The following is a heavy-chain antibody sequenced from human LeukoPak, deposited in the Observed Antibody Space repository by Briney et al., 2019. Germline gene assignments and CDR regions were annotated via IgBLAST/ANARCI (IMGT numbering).Heavy chain of an antibody. CDR1: GYTFTSYA. V-gene: IGHV1-2*02. D-gene: IGHD5-12*01. CDR2: INPNSGGT. J-gene: IGHJ6*03. Sequence: ASVKVSCKASGYTFTSYAMHWVRQAPGQGLEWMGWINPNSGGTNYAQKFQGRVTMTRDTSISTAYMELSRLRSDDTAVYYCARWLPTAPYYMDVWGKGTTVTVSS. CDR3: ARWLPTAPYYMDV.